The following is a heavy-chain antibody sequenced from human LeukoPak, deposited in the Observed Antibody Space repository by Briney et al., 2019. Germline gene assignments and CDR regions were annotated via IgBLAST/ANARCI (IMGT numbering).Heavy chain of an antibody. CDR3: ARRRNIGYCSSTSCYTSPYYMDV. V-gene: IGHV1-8*01. J-gene: IGHJ6*03. D-gene: IGHD2-2*02. Sequence: ASVKVSCKASGYTFTSYDINWVRQATGQGLEWMGWMNPNSGNTGYAQKFQGRVTITRNTSISTAYMELSSLRSEDTAVYYCARRRNIGYCSSTSCYTSPYYMDVWGKGTTVTVSS. CDR1: GYTFTSYD. CDR2: MNPNSGNT.